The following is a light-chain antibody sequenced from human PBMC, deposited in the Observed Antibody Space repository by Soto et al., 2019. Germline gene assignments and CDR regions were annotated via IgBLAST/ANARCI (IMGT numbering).Light chain of an antibody. J-gene: IGLJ2*01. Sequence: QSALTQPASVSGSPGQSITISCTGTSSDVGGYNYVSWYQQHPGKAPRLMIYDVSNRPSGVSNRFSGSKSGNTASLTISGLQAEDEDDYYCSSYRYNRDVLFGGGTKLTVL. V-gene: IGLV2-14*03. CDR1: SSDVGGYNY. CDR2: DVS. CDR3: SSYRYNRDVL.